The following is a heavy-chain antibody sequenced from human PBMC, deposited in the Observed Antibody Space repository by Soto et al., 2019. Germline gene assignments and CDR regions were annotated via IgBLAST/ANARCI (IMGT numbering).Heavy chain of an antibody. D-gene: IGHD6-13*01. J-gene: IGHJ6*03. V-gene: IGHV3-74*01. CDR1: GFPFSSYW. Sequence: EVQLVESGGGSVQPGGSLRLSCAASGFPFSSYWIHWVRQAPGKGLVWVSRIKYDGTITNYADSLKGRLTISRDNAENMVYLQMNSLRVEDTAVYYCVRGAKGGYYVDVWGKGTTVTVSS. CDR2: IKYDGTIT. CDR3: VRGAKGGYYVDV.